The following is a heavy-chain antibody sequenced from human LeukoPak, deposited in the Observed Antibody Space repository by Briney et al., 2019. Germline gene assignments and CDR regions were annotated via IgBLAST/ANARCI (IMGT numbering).Heavy chain of an antibody. D-gene: IGHD3-3*01. CDR3: ARDAPYYDFWSGYYYYYYMDV. V-gene: IGHV4-59*12. CDR1: GGSISSYY. J-gene: IGHJ6*03. CDR2: IYYSGST. Sequence: SQTLSLTCTVSGGSISSYYWSWIRQPPGKGLEWIGYIYYSGSTNYNPSLKSRVTISVDTSKNQFSLKLSSVTAADTAVYYCARDAPYYDFWSGYYYYYYMDVWGKGTTVTVSS.